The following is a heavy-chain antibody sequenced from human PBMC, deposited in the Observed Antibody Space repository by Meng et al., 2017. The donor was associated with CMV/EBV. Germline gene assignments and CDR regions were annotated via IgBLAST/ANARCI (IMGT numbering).Heavy chain of an antibody. CDR1: GGSVSSGSYY. J-gene: IGHJ5*02. Sequence: TGSGGSVSSGSYYWRWIRQPPGKGLEWIGYIYYSGSTNYNPSLKSRVTISVDTSKNQFSLKLSSVTAADTAVYYCARGSGSGNWFDPWGQGTLVTVSS. V-gene: IGHV4-61*01. CDR3: ARGSGSGNWFDP. CDR2: IYYSGST. D-gene: IGHD1-26*01.